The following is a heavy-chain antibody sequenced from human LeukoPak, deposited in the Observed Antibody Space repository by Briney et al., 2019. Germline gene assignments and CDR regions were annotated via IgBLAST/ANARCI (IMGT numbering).Heavy chain of an antibody. Sequence: ASVKVSCKASGYTFTGYYMHWVRQAPGQGLEWMGWVNPNSGGTNYAQKFQGRVTMTRDTSISTAYMELSRLRSDDTAVYYCARGDTALVWVATAARYYFDYWGQGTLVTVSS. CDR2: VNPNSGGT. J-gene: IGHJ4*02. CDR3: ARGDTALVWVATAARYYFDY. V-gene: IGHV1-2*02. CDR1: GYTFTGYY. D-gene: IGHD5-12*01.